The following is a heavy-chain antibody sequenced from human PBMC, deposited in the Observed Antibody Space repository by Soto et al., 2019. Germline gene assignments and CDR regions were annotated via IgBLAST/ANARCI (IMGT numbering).Heavy chain of an antibody. Sequence: QVQLVQCEAEEKKPGASVKVSCKASGYTFTSYAMHWVRQAPGQRLEWMGWINAGNGNTKYSQKFQGRVTITRDTSASTAYMELSRLRSEDTAVYYCARAWVVVTAPDYWGQGTLVTVSS. CDR2: INAGNGNT. CDR1: GYTFTSYA. CDR3: ARAWVVVTAPDY. J-gene: IGHJ4*02. D-gene: IGHD2-21*02. V-gene: IGHV1-3*05.